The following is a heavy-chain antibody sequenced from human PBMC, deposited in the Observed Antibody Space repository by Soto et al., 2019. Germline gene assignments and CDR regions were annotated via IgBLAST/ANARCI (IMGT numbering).Heavy chain of an antibody. CDR2: IIPILGIA. Sequence: QVQLVQSGAAVKKPGSSVKVSCKASGVTFSSYTIRWVLQAPGPGLEWMGRIIPILGIANYAQKFQGRVTITADKSTSTAYMELSSLRSEDTAVYHCAREVSTVTTYFAYWCQGTLVTVSS. J-gene: IGHJ4*02. D-gene: IGHD4-4*01. V-gene: IGHV1-69*08. CDR1: GVTFSSYT. CDR3: AREVSTVTTYFAY.